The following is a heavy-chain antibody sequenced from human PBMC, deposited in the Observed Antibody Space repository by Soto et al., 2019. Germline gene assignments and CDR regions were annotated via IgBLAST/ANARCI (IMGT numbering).Heavy chain of an antibody. D-gene: IGHD4-17*01. CDR3: ARGAGGTVSPNWYFDL. CDR2: IYYSGST. V-gene: IGHV4-31*03. CDR1: GGSISSGGYY. J-gene: IGHJ2*01. Sequence: QVQLQESGPGLVKPSQTLSLTCTVSGGSISSGGYYWSWIRQHPGKGLEWIGYIYYSGSTYYNPSLKSRVTISVDTSKNQFSLKLSSVTAADTAVYYCARGAGGTVSPNWYFDLWGRGTLVTVSS.